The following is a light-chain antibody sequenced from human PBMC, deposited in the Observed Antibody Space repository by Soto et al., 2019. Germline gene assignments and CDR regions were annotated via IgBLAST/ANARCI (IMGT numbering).Light chain of an antibody. V-gene: IGKV3-15*01. Sequence: EIVLTQSPATPSLSPGERATLSCRASQSVSSYLAWYQQKPGQAPRLLIYDASTRATDIPARFSGSGSGTEFTLTISSLQSEDFATYYCQQYNYYSTFGQGTKVDIK. CDR2: DAS. CDR3: QQYNYYST. J-gene: IGKJ1*01. CDR1: QSVSSY.